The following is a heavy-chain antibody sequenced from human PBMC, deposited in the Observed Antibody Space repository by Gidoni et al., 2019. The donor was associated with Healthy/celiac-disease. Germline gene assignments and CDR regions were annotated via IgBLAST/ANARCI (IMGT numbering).Heavy chain of an antibody. D-gene: IGHD5-18*01. Sequence: GVVQPGRSLRLSCAASGFTFSSYGMHWFRQAPGKGLEWVAVISYEGSNKSYADSVKGRFTISRDNSKNTLYLQMNSLRAEDTAVYYCAKDLSRGYSYGRLDYWGQGTLVTVSS. V-gene: IGHV3-30*18. CDR1: GFTFSSYG. CDR3: AKDLSRGYSYGRLDY. J-gene: IGHJ4*02. CDR2: ISYEGSNK.